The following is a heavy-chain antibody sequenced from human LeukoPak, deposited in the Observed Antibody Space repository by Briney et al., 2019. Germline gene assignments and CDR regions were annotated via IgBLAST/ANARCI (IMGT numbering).Heavy chain of an antibody. D-gene: IGHD6-13*01. J-gene: IGHJ6*03. CDR3: TRVYSSSLIYYYYYMDV. CDR2: IRSKAYGGTT. Sequence: GGSLRLSCAASGFTFSSYWMSWVRQAPGKGLEWVGSIRSKAYGGTTEYAASVKGRFTISRDDSKSIAYLQMNSLKTEDTAVYYCTRVYSSSLIYYYYYMDVWGKGTTVTISS. CDR1: GFTFSSYW. V-gene: IGHV3-49*04.